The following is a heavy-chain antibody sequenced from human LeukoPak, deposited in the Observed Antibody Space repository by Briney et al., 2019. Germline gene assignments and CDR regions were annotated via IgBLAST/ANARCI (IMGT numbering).Heavy chain of an antibody. CDR3: AGAPTTYYYDSSGYYHNAFDI. D-gene: IGHD3-22*01. CDR1: GGSISSGGYS. CDR2: IYHSGST. V-gene: IGHV4-30-2*01. J-gene: IGHJ3*02. Sequence: SETLSLTCAVSGGSISSGGYSWSWIRQPPGKGLEWIGYIYHSGSTYYNPSLKSRVTISVDRSKNQFSLKLSSVTAADTAVYYCAGAPTTYYYDSSGYYHNAFDIWGQGTMVTVSS.